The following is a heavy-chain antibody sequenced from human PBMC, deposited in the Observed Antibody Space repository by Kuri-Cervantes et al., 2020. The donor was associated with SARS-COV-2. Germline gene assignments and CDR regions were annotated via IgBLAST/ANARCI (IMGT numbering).Heavy chain of an antibody. CDR1: GFTFSSYA. D-gene: IGHD3-10*01. Sequence: GGSLRLSCAASGFTFSSYAMHWVRQAPGKGLEWVSAISGSGGSTYYADSVKGRFTISRDNSKNTLYLQMNSLRAEDTAVYYCAKFSGPMVRGVTFLGQFYYYYMDVWGKGTTVTVSS. V-gene: IGHV3-23*01. J-gene: IGHJ6*03. CDR2: ISGSGGST. CDR3: AKFSGPMVRGVTFLGQFYYYYMDV.